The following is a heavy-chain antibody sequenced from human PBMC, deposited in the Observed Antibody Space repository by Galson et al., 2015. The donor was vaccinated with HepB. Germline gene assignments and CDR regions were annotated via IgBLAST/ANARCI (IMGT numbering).Heavy chain of an antibody. D-gene: IGHD7-27*01. CDR2: ITDGGDTT. J-gene: IGHJ4*02. CDR3: LWGRASRTYLGDY. Sequence: SLRLSCAASGFTFSNYAMSWVRQAPGKGLEWVSGITDGGDTTSYADSVKGRFTISRDNSKNTVHVQMNSLRAEDTAIYYCLWGRASRTYLGDYWGRGTLVTVSP. V-gene: IGHV3-23*01. CDR1: GFTFSNYA.